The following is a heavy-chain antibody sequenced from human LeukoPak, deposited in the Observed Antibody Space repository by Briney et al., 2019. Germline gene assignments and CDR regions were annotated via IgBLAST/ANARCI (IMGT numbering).Heavy chain of an antibody. Sequence: GGSLRLSCAASGFTVSGYWMRWVRQAPGKGLVWVSRINSDGSRTNYADSVKDRFTIHRDNDKKKLYLPMNSLRAEGTDGYYCATYTERENYHYTAHLWGRGTLVIVSSGSVCATTSSEY. V-gene: IGHV3-74*01. CDR1: GFTVSGYW. CDR2: INSDGSRT. D-gene: IGHD3-16*02. J-gene: IGHJ1*01. CDR3: ATYTERENYHYTAHLWGRGTLVIVSSGSVCATTSSEY.